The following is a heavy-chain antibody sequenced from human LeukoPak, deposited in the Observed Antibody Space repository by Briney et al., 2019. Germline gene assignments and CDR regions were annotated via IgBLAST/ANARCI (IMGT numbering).Heavy chain of an antibody. J-gene: IGHJ6*02. Sequence: ASVKASCTTSGYTFTSDGISWVRQAPGQGLEWMGWIGTYKGNTNYAQMFQGRVTMTTDTSTSTAYMELKNLRSGDTAVYYCARTPGMVVVKTFYCMDVWGQGTTVTVSS. CDR1: GYTFTSDG. D-gene: IGHD3-22*01. CDR2: IGTYKGNT. V-gene: IGHV1-18*01. CDR3: ARTPGMVVVKTFYCMDV.